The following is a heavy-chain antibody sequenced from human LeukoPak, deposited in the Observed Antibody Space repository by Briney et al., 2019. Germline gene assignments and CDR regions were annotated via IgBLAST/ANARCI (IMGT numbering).Heavy chain of an antibody. V-gene: IGHV4-38-2*02. D-gene: IGHD3-10*01. CDR2: LYHSGST. J-gene: IGHJ6*03. CDR1: GYSISSGYY. Sequence: SETLSLTCTVSGYSISSGYYWGWIRQPPGKGLEWIGSLYHSGSTYYNPSLKTRVTISVDTSKNQFSLKLSSVTAADTAVYYCARVDHGTGTYTKPYYYYYMDVWGKGTTVILSS. CDR3: ARVDHGTGTYTKPYYYYYMDV.